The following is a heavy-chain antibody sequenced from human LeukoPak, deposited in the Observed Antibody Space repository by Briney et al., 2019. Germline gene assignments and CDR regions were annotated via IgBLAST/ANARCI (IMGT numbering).Heavy chain of an antibody. Sequence: GGSLRLSCAASGFTFDDYAMHWVRQAPGKGLEWVSSISSSSSYIYYADSVKGRFTISRDNAKNSLYLQMNSLRAEDTAVYYCARDAKGVWGQGTLVTVSS. J-gene: IGHJ4*02. CDR3: ARDAKGV. D-gene: IGHD3-16*01. CDR1: GFTFDDYA. CDR2: ISSSSSYI. V-gene: IGHV3-21*01.